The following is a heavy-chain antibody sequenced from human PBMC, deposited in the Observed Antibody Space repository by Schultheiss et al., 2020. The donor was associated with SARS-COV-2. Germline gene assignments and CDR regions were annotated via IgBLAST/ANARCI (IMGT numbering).Heavy chain of an antibody. CDR3: ARAGVVVPAAMGGYYYYGMDV. D-gene: IGHD2-2*01. Sequence: ASVKVSCKASGYTFTSYDINWVRQATGQGLEWMGWMNPNSGNTGYAQKFQGRVTITRDTSASTAYMELSSLRSEDTAVYYCARAGVVVPAAMGGYYYYGMDVWGQGTTVTVSS. V-gene: IGHV1-8*01. CDR2: MNPNSGNT. J-gene: IGHJ6*02. CDR1: GYTFTSYD.